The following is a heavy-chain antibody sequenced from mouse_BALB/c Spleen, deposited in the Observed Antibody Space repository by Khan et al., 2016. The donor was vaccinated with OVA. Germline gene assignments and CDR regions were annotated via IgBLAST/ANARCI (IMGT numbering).Heavy chain of an antibody. J-gene: IGHJ4*01. CDR1: GYSITSDYA. Sequence: QLEESGPGLVKPSQSLSLTCTVTGYSITSDYAWNWIRQFPGNKLEWMGYISYSGSTNYNPSLKSRISITRDTSKNQFFLQLNSVTTEDTATYYCATDCSRYNYTMDYWGQGTSVTVSS. CDR3: ATDCSRYNYTMDY. V-gene: IGHV3-2*02. CDR2: ISYSGST. D-gene: IGHD1-1*01.